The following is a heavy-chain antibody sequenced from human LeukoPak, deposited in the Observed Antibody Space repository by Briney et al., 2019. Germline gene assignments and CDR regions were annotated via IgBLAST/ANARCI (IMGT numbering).Heavy chain of an antibody. Sequence: GGSLRLSCAASGFTFSSYAMHWVRHTPGKGLEWVAGITWNRDNIGYGDSVKGRFTISRDNVKNVLYLQMNSLRPEDTALYYCAKDLSSAITSALVLDAWGQGTTV. D-gene: IGHD3-22*01. V-gene: IGHV3-9*01. CDR1: GFTFSSYA. CDR3: AKDLSSAITSALVLDA. CDR2: ITWNRDNI. J-gene: IGHJ6*02.